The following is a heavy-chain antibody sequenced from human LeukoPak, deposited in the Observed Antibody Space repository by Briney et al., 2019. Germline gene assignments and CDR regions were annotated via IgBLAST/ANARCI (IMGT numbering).Heavy chain of an antibody. V-gene: IGHV1-69*06. Sequence: ASVKVSCKASGGTFSSYAISWVRQAPGQGLEWMGGIIPIFGTANYAQKFQGRVTITADKSTSTAYMELSSLRSEDTAVYYCARGRDTAMVFDYWGQGTLGTVSS. J-gene: IGHJ4*02. CDR1: GGTFSSYA. CDR2: IIPIFGTA. D-gene: IGHD5-18*01. CDR3: ARGRDTAMVFDY.